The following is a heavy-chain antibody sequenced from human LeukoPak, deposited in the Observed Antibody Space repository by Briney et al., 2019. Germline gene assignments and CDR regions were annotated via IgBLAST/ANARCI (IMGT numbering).Heavy chain of an antibody. D-gene: IGHD6-19*01. CDR2: VSHDGNIK. CDR1: GFTFNNFA. V-gene: IGHV3-30*04. Sequence: GGPLRLSCAASGFTFNNFAMRWVRQAPGQGLEWVTAVSHDGNIKEYVDSVKGRFTVSRDNSKNTLYLQMNSLRVGDTAIYYCARMYSSGWYIGAFDVWGQGTMVTVSS. J-gene: IGHJ3*01. CDR3: ARMYSSGWYIGAFDV.